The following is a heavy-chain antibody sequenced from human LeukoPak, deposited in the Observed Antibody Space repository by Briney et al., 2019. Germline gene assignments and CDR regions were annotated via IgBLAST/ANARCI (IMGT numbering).Heavy chain of an antibody. J-gene: IGHJ4*02. CDR2: IRYDGSNK. CDR1: GFTFSSYG. CDR3: ARGPMVGLGIDY. Sequence: HPGGSLRLSCAASGFTFSSYGMHWVRQAPGKGLEWVAFIRYDGSNKYYADSVKGRFTISRDNAKNSLYLQMNSLRAEDTALYYCARGPMVGLGIDYWGQGTLVTVSS. D-gene: IGHD7-27*01. V-gene: IGHV3-30*02.